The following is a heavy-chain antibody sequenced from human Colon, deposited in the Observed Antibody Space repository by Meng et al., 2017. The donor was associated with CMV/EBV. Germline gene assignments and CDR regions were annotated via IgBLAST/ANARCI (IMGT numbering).Heavy chain of an antibody. CDR2: ISNSGSTI. Sequence: GGSLRLSCVVSGFSFSNYEMTWVRQAPGKGLEWISYISNSGSTIYYADSVKGRFTISRDTAENALYLQMNSLRPEDTAVYYCARGSYLSYWGQGTLVTVSS. V-gene: IGHV3-48*03. D-gene: IGHD3-10*01. CDR1: GFSFSNYE. CDR3: ARGSYLSY. J-gene: IGHJ4*02.